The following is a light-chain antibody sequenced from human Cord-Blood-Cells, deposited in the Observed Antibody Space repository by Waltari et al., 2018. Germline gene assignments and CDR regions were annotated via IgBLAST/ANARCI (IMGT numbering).Light chain of an antibody. V-gene: IGKV1-39*01. CDR1: KSISSY. J-gene: IGKJ2*01. CDR2: ATS. CDR3: QQSYSRT. Sequence: DIQMTQSPSSLPASVGDRVTTTSRASKSISSYLNWYQQKPGKAPKLLIYATSSLQSGVPSRFSGSGSGTDFTLTISSLQPEDVATYYCQQSYSRTFGQGTKLEIK.